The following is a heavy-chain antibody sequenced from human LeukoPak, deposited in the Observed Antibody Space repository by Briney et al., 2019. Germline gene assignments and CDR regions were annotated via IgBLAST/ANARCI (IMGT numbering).Heavy chain of an antibody. V-gene: IGHV1-2*02. CDR1: GYTFTGYY. CDR2: INPNSGGT. CDR3: ARDRENFWSGYYDGYYYYMDV. Sequence: ASLKVSCKASGYTFTGYYMHWVRQAPGQGLEWMGWINPNSGGTNYAQKFQGRVTMTRDTSISTAYMELSRLRSDDTAVYYCARDRENFWSGYYDGYYYYMDVWGKGTTVTVSS. D-gene: IGHD3-3*01. J-gene: IGHJ6*03.